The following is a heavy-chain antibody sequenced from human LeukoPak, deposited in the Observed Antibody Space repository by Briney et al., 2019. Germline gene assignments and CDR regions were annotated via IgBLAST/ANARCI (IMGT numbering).Heavy chain of an antibody. CDR3: ARGSNITSRPVYFHDY. D-gene: IGHD6-6*01. V-gene: IGHV3-7*01. CDR2: IKQRGSET. CDR1: GFTFSSYW. Sequence: TGGSLRLSCEASGFTFSSYWMSWVRQVPGKGLEWVANIKQRGSETYYADSVKGRFIISRDNAKRSLFIQMNGLTGDDTAVYYCARGSNITSRPVYFHDYWGQGALVTVSS. J-gene: IGHJ4*02.